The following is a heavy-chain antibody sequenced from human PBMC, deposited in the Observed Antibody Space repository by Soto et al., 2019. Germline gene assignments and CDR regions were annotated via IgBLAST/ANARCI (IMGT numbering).Heavy chain of an antibody. D-gene: IGHD2-15*01. Sequence: QVQLVQSGVEVKKSGASVKVSCKASGYTFISHGISWVRQAPGQGLEWMGWISGKNGNTNYAQKLQGRVTLTTDTSTSTAYMGLRSLRSDDTAVYYCARVSSSIVVVPDYGMDVWGQGTTVTVSS. CDR3: ARVSSSIVVVPDYGMDV. CDR1: GYTFISHG. CDR2: ISGKNGNT. V-gene: IGHV1-18*04. J-gene: IGHJ6*02.